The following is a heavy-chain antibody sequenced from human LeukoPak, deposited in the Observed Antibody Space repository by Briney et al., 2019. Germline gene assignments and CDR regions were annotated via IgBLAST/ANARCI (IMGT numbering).Heavy chain of an antibody. D-gene: IGHD3-10*01. CDR3: ANDLWFGELLFPDAFDI. CDR2: ISGSGGST. V-gene: IGHV3-23*01. J-gene: IGHJ3*02. CDR1: GFTFSSYA. Sequence: GGSLRLSCAASGFTFSSYAMSWVRQAPGKGLEWVSAISGSGGSTYYADSVKGRFTISRDNSKNTLYLQMNSLRAEDTAVYYCANDLWFGELLFPDAFDIWGQGTMVTVSS.